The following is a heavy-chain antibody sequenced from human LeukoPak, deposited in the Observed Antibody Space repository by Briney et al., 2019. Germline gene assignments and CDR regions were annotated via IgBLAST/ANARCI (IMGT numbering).Heavy chain of an antibody. CDR2: IYYSGTT. D-gene: IGHD3-10*01. Sequence: SETLSLTCTVSGGSISSGGYYWSWIRQHPGKGLEWIGYIYYSGTTYYNPSLKSRVTISVDTSKNQLSLKLSSVTAADTAVYYCARGRKDYGSGSFSYWGQGTLVTVSS. CDR1: GGSISSGGYY. CDR3: ARGRKDYGSGSFSY. V-gene: IGHV4-31*03. J-gene: IGHJ4*02.